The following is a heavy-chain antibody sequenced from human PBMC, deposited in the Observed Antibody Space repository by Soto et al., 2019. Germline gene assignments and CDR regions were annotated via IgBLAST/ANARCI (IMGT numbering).Heavy chain of an antibody. J-gene: IGHJ4*02. CDR2: TYDRSKWYN. D-gene: IGHD1-26*01. CDR3: ARGEQYSGRIFDY. V-gene: IGHV6-1*01. CDR1: GDSVSSNSAA. Sequence: QVQLQQSGPGLVKPSQTLSVTCGISGDSVSSNSAAWNWLRQSPSRGLEWLGRTYDRSKWYNDYAVSVESRITINPDTSKDHVSLQLNFVTPEDTAVYFCARGEQYSGRIFDYWGQGTLVTVSS.